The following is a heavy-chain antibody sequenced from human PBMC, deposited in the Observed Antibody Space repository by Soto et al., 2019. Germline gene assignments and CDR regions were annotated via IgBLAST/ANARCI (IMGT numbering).Heavy chain of an antibody. CDR3: ARPPSPLGVVIMDY. V-gene: IGHV3-48*01. J-gene: IGHJ4*02. CDR2: ISSSSSTI. Sequence: GGSLRLSCAASGFTFSSYSMNWVRQAPGKGLEWVSYISSSSSTIYYADSVKGRFTISRDNAKNSLYLQMNSLRAEDTAVYYCARPPSPLGVVIMDYWGQGTLVTVSS. CDR1: GFTFSSYS. D-gene: IGHD3-3*01.